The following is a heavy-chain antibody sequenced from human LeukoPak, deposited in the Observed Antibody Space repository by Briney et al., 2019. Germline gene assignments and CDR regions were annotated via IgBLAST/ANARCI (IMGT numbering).Heavy chain of an antibody. Sequence: SVKVSCKASGGTFSSYAISWVRQAPGQGLEWMGRIIPILGIANYAQKFQGRVTITADKSTSTAYMELSSLRSEDTAVYYCARNPYSSSWYWGWFDPWGQGTLVTVSS. D-gene: IGHD6-13*01. J-gene: IGHJ5*02. CDR1: GGTFSSYA. V-gene: IGHV1-69*04. CDR2: IIPILGIA. CDR3: ARNPYSSSWYWGWFDP.